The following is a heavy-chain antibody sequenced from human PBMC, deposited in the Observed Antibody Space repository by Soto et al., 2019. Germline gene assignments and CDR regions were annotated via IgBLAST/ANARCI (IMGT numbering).Heavy chain of an antibody. CDR3: ARDLTGTIDY. CDR2: ILYDGSNK. V-gene: IGHV3-30-3*01. D-gene: IGHD1-1*01. Sequence: GGSLRLSCAASGFTFSTFAMHWVRQAPGKGLEWVAVILYDGSNKFYADSVKGRFTISRDNSKNTLYLQMNSLRTEDTAVYYCARDLTGTIDYWGQGILVTVS. CDR1: GFTFSTFA. J-gene: IGHJ4*02.